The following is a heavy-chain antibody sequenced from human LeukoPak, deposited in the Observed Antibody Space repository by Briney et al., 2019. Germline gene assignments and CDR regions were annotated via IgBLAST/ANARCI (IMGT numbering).Heavy chain of an antibody. J-gene: IGHJ4*02. CDR1: GFTFSSYE. CDR2: ISSSGSTI. D-gene: IGHD3-10*01. CDR3: AGSRGGFGEQGYY. Sequence: GGSLRLSCAASGFTFSSYEMNWVRQAPGKGLEWVSYISSSGSTIYYADSVKGRFTISRDNAKNSLYLQMNSLRAEDTAVYYCAGSRGGFGEQGYYWGEGTLVTVSS. V-gene: IGHV3-48*03.